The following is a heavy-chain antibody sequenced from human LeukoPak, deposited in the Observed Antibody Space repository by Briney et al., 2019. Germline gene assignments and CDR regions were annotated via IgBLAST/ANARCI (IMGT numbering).Heavy chain of an antibody. D-gene: IGHD3-22*01. CDR2: ISATNGNT. CDR3: ARDSSTTYYYDGSGYYNWFDP. CDR1: GYSFISYG. Sequence: ASVRVSCKASGYSFISYGISWLRQAPGQGLEWMGWISATNGNTNYAQKLQGRVTMTTDTSTSTAYMELRSLRSDDTAVYYCARDSSTTYYYDGSGYYNWFDPWGQGTLVTVSS. V-gene: IGHV1-18*01. J-gene: IGHJ5*02.